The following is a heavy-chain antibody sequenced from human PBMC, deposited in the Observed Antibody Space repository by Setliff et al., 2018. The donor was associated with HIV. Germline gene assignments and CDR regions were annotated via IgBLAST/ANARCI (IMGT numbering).Heavy chain of an antibody. V-gene: IGHV1-18*01. CDR3: ARDPGGYDSSGFDAFDI. Sequence: ASVKVSCKASGYTFTSYGISWVRQAPGQGLEWMGWISAYNGNTNYAQKLQGRVTMTTDTSTSTAYMELSSLRSEDTAVYYCARDPGGYDSSGFDAFDIWGQGTMVTVSS. CDR1: GYTFTSYG. CDR2: ISAYNGNT. D-gene: IGHD3-22*01. J-gene: IGHJ3*02.